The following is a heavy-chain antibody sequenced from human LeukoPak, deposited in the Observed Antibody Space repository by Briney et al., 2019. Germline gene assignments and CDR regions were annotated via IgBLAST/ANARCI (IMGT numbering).Heavy chain of an antibody. Sequence: SETLSLTCTVSGGSLNSYYRSWIRQPAGKGLEWIGRIYSSGSTNYNPSLKSRVSMSVDTSKNQFSLKLTSVTAADTAVYYCARGGKATVVTMWGQGILVTVSS. CDR2: IYSSGST. V-gene: IGHV4-4*07. CDR3: ARGGKATVVTM. CDR1: GGSLNSYY. J-gene: IGHJ4*02. D-gene: IGHD4-23*01.